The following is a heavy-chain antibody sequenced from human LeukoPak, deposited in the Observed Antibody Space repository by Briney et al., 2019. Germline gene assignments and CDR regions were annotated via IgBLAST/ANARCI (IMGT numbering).Heavy chain of an antibody. CDR1: GFTFSSYA. CDR2: ISYDGSNK. J-gene: IGHJ4*02. Sequence: GGSLRLSCAASGFTFSSYAMHWVRQAPGKGLEWVAVISYDGSNKCYADSVKGRFTISRDNSKNTLYLQMNSLRAEDTAVYYCARDRKEYYFDYWGQGTLVTVSS. CDR3: ARDRKEYYFDY. V-gene: IGHV3-30*04. D-gene: IGHD1-14*01.